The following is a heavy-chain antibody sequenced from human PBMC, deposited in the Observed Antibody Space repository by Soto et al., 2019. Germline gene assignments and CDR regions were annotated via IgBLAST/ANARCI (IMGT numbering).Heavy chain of an antibody. D-gene: IGHD2-2*01. V-gene: IGHV3-74*01. CDR1: GFTFSSYW. J-gene: IGHJ4*02. Sequence: GGSLRLSCAASGFTFSSYWMHWVRQTPGKGLVWVSRTNPEGGTTAYADAVKGRFTVSRDNSKNTLYLQMNSLRAEDTAVYYCAKNPAALRTLDYWGQGSLVTVSS. CDR3: AKNPAALRTLDY. CDR2: TNPEGGTT.